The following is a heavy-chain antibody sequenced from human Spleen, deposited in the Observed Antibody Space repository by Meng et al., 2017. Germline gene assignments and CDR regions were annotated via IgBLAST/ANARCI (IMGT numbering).Heavy chain of an antibody. CDR1: GVSFTDAW. Sequence: GESLKISCVASGVSFTDAWMSWVRQAPGKGLEWVGRIETKSEGGTADYAAPVKGRFSISRDDSKNTLYLQMNTLISEDTGVYFCATGAAAADHWGQGTLVT. CDR3: ATGAAAADH. V-gene: IGHV3-15*04. J-gene: IGHJ4*02. CDR2: IETKSEGGTA. D-gene: IGHD6-13*01.